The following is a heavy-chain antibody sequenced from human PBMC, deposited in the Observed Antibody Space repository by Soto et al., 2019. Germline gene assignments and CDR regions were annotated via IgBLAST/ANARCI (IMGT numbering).Heavy chain of an antibody. Sequence: LSLTCTVSGGSTSSDNYWSWIRQPLGKGLEWIGHIYYSGNTDNNPSLKSRLAISIDTSKNQFSLKLRSVTAADTAVYFCPRPGGESSDRLSYFDSWGQGSLLTVSS. V-gene: IGHV4-30-4*01. J-gene: IGHJ4*02. CDR2: IYYSGNT. D-gene: IGHD3-16*01. CDR1: GGSTSSDNY. CDR3: PRPGGESSDRLSYFDS.